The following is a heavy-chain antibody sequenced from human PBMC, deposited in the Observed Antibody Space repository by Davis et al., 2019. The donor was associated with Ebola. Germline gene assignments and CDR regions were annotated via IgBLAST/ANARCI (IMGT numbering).Heavy chain of an antibody. CDR3: ARGGLRGTTYSYGMDV. V-gene: IGHV3-13*01. Sequence: GGSLRLSCAASGFVFSSYVMSWVRRAPGKGLEWVSGTGTAGDTYYSGSVRGRFTISRENAKNSLYLQMNSLRAGDTAVYYCARGGLRGTTYSYGMDVWGKGTTVTVSS. J-gene: IGHJ6*03. D-gene: IGHD1-7*01. CDR2: TGTAGDT. CDR1: GFVFSSYV.